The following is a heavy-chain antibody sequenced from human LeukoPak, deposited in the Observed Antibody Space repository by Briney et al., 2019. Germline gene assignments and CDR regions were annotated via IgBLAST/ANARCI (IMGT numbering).Heavy chain of an antibody. J-gene: IGHJ4*02. D-gene: IGHD4-11*01. CDR3: AKFMTTLTTDYVDS. V-gene: IGHV3-23*01. CDR2: ISASGDDT. CDR1: GFTFGDYA. Sequence: GGSLRLSCTASGFTFGDYAMNWVRQAPGKGLGWVSTISASGDDTYYADSVKGRFTISRDNSKNTLHVQMNSLRAEDSAVYYCAKFMTTLTTDYVDSWGQGTLVSVSS.